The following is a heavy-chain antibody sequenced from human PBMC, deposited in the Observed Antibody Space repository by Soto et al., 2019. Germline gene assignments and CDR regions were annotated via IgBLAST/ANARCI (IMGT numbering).Heavy chain of an antibody. CDR2: LIGGHYGT. D-gene: IGHD3-10*01. V-gene: IGHV3-23*01. CDR3: AKGKSTGDIDWFDP. Sequence: GGPLRLSCTAAGFTLQNHGMAWVRQAPGKGLEWVSTLIGGHYGTAYSYSVKGRFTVSRDNSKNCLYLQMNSLGVEDTAMYFCAKGKSTGDIDWFDPWGQGSLVTVSS. CDR1: GFTLQNHG. J-gene: IGHJ5*02.